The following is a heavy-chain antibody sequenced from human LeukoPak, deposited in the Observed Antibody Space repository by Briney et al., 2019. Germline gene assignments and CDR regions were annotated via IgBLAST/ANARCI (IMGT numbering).Heavy chain of an antibody. CDR1: GFTFSSNY. CDR3: AGGDPGSYYYYYMDV. J-gene: IGHJ6*03. CDR2: IYGGGST. V-gene: IGHV3-53*01. Sequence: PGGSLRLSCAASGFTFSSNYLSWVRQAPGKGLEWVSVIYGGGSTYYADSVKGRFTISRDNSKNTLYLQMNSLRAEDTAVYYCAGGDPGSYYYYYMDVWGKGTTVTISS. D-gene: IGHD4-17*01.